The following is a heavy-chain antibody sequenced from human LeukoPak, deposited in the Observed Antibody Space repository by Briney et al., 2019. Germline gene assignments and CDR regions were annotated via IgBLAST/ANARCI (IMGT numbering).Heavy chain of an antibody. Sequence: GSLRLSCAASGFTFSDYTMHWVRQAPGKGLEWVAVISYDGGQKYHADSVKGRFTISRDNSKNTVSLQMNSLRVEDTAVFYCARANSSSWHYFDYWGQGTLVTVSS. CDR1: GFTFSDYT. CDR3: ARANSSSWHYFDY. J-gene: IGHJ4*02. CDR2: ISYDGGQK. D-gene: IGHD6-13*01. V-gene: IGHV3-30*04.